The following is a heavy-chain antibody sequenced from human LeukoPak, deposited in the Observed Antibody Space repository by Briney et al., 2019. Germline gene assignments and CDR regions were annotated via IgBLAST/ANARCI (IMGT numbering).Heavy chain of an antibody. D-gene: IGHD6-13*01. CDR3: ARYEIAAAGSDY. CDR1: GFTFSSYA. Sequence: GGSLTLSCAASGFTFSSYAMSWVRQAPGKGLEWVSTISGGGSSTYYADSVKGRFTISRDNSKNTLYLQMNSLRAEDTAVYYCARYEIAAAGSDYWGQGTLVTVSS. CDR2: ISGGGSST. J-gene: IGHJ4*02. V-gene: IGHV3-23*01.